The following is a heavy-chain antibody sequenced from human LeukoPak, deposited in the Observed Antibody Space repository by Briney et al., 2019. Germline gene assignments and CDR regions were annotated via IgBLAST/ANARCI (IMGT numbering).Heavy chain of an antibody. CDR2: IYSGAST. CDR3: ARIFYDGSNYGLYYFDY. Sequence: PGGSLRLSCAASGFTVGSNYMSWVRQAPGKGLEWVSVIYSGASTYYADSVKGRFTISRDNSKNTLYLQMNSLRADDTAVYYCARIFYDGSNYGLYYFDYWGQGTLVTVSS. CDR1: GFTVGSNY. V-gene: IGHV3-53*01. J-gene: IGHJ4*02. D-gene: IGHD3-22*01.